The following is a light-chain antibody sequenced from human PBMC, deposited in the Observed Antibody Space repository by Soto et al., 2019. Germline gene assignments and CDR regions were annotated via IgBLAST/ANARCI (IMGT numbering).Light chain of an antibody. CDR3: QQYKSYPWT. V-gene: IGKV1-5*03. CDR1: QSISSW. CDR2: KAS. J-gene: IGKJ1*01. Sequence: DIQMTQSPSTLSASVGDRVTITCRASQSISSWLAWYQQKPGKAPKLLIYKASSLESGVPSRFSGSGSGTEFNPPISNLPADYFATYYCQQYKSYPWTVGQGTQVEIK.